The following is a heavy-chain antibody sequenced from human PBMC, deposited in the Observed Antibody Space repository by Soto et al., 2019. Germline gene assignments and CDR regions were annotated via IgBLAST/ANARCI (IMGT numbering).Heavy chain of an antibody. J-gene: IGHJ4*02. CDR2: IIPIFGTA. V-gene: IGHV1-69*13. CDR3: ARDTYDSSGYYYSLDY. D-gene: IGHD3-22*01. CDR1: GGTFSSYA. Sequence: SVKVSCKASGGTFSSYAISWVRQAPGQGLEWMGGIIPIFGTANYAQKFQGRVTITADESTSTAYMELSSLRSEDTAVYYCARDTYDSSGYYYSLDYWGQGTLVTVSA.